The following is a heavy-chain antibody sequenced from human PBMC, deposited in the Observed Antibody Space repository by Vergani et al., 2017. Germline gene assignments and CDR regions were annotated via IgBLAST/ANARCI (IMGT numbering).Heavy chain of an antibody. CDR2: ISYDGSNK. CDR3: AKDPSYYDFWSGYSPKGYFDY. V-gene: IGHV3-30*18. D-gene: IGHD3-3*01. Sequence: HVQLVESGGGVVQPGRSLRLSCAASGFTFSNYGMHWVRQAPGKGLEWVAVISYDGSNKYYADSVKGRFTISRDNSKNTLYLQMNSLRAEDTAVYYCAKDPSYYDFWSGYSPKGYFDYWGQGTLVTVSS. CDR1: GFTFSNYG. J-gene: IGHJ4*02.